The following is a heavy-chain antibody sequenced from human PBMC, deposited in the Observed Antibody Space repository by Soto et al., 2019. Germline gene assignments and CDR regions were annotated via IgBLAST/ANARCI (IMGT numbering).Heavy chain of an antibody. CDR1: GGSISSGGYS. D-gene: IGHD3-22*01. CDR2: IYHSGST. V-gene: IGHV4-30-2*01. CDR3: ARSRYYYDSSGYYLPDAFDI. J-gene: IGHJ3*02. Sequence: SETLSLTCAVSGGSISSGGYSWSWIRQPPXKGLEWIGYIYHSGSTYYNPSLKSRVTISVDRSKNQFSLKLSSVTAADTAVHYCARSRYYYDSSGYYLPDAFDIWGQGTMVTVSS.